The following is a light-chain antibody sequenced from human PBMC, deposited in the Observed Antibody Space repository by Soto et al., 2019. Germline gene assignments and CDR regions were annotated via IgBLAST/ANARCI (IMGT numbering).Light chain of an antibody. Sequence: QLVLTQPASVSGSPGQSITISCTGTDTDVGGYNYVSWYQHHPGRAPKLMISEVSDRPSGVSTRFSGSKSGNTASLTISGLQAEDEADYYCLSYRADSTWVFGGGTKLTVL. J-gene: IGLJ3*02. CDR2: EVS. CDR1: DTDVGGYNY. V-gene: IGLV2-14*01. CDR3: LSYRADSTWV.